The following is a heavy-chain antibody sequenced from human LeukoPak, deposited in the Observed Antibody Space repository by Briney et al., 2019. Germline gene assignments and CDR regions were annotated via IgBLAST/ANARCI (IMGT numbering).Heavy chain of an antibody. CDR1: GDSIDSYY. D-gene: IGHD3-22*01. V-gene: IGHV4-39*01. CDR3: ATTRGFFYDSSGSLGVNDAFDI. CDR2: IYHSGIT. J-gene: IGHJ3*02. Sequence: SETLSLTCTVSGDSIDSYYWGWIRQPPGKGLEWIGSIYHSGITYYNPSLKSRVTLSVDTSKNQFSLKLSSVTAADTAVYYCATTRGFFYDSSGSLGVNDAFDIWGQGTMVTVSS.